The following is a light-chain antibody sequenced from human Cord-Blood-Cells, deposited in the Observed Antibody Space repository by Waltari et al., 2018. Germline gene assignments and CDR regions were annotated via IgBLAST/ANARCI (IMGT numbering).Light chain of an antibody. Sequence: SYELTQPPSVSVSPGQTARITCSGDALPKQYAYWYQQKPGQAPVLWRYKRGERPSGIPERFSGSSSGTTVTLTISGVQAEDEADYYCQSADSSGTSWVFGGGTKLTVL. CDR1: ALPKQY. V-gene: IGLV3-25*03. CDR2: KRG. J-gene: IGLJ3*02. CDR3: QSADSSGTSWV.